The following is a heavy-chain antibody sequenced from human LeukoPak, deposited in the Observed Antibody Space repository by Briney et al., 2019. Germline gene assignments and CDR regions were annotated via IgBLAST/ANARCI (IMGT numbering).Heavy chain of an antibody. CDR2: ISGSGGST. CDR3: AKGGYCSSTSCYPYYYMDV. CDR1: GFTFSTYA. D-gene: IGHD2-2*01. Sequence: PGGSLRLSCAASGFTFSTYAMTWVRQAPGRGLEWVSAISGSGGSTYYADSVKGRFTISRDNSKNTLYLQMNSLRAEDTAVYYCAKGGYCSSTSCYPYYYMDVWGKGTTVTVSS. V-gene: IGHV3-23*01. J-gene: IGHJ6*03.